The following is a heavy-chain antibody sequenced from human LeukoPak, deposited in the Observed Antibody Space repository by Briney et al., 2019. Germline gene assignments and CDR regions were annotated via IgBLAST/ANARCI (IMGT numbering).Heavy chain of an antibody. CDR2: ISGSGGST. CDR3: ARDIGPSYYYGSGSFDY. J-gene: IGHJ4*02. CDR1: GFTFSSYA. V-gene: IGHV3-23*01. D-gene: IGHD3-10*01. Sequence: GGSLRLSCAASGFTFSSYAMSWVRQAPGKGLEWVSAISGSGGSTYYADSVKGRFTISRDNAKNSLYLQMNSLRAEDTAVYYCARDIGPSYYYGSGSFDYWGQGTLVTVSS.